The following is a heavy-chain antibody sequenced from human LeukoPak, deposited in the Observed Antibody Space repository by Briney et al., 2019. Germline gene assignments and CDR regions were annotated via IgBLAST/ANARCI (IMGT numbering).Heavy chain of an antibody. Sequence: ASVKVSCKASGYTFTSYAMHWVRQAPGKGLEWMGGFDPEDGETIYAQKFQGRVTMTEDTSTDTAYMELSSLRSEDTAVYYCATEAPTIFGVVIPIWGQGTPVTVSS. CDR3: ATEAPTIFGVVIPI. J-gene: IGHJ4*02. CDR1: GYTFTSYA. V-gene: IGHV1-24*01. D-gene: IGHD3-3*01. CDR2: FDPEDGET.